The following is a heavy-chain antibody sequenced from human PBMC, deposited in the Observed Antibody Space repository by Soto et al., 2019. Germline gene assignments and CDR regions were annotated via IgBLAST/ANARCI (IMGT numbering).Heavy chain of an antibody. Sequence: SETLSLTCAVYGGSFSGYYWSWIRQPPGKGLEWIGEINHSGSTNYNPSLKSRVSISVDTSKNQFSLKLSSVTAADTAVYYCARDQGITGTTRPYYMDVWGKGTTVTVSS. CDR3: ARDQGITGTTRPYYMDV. V-gene: IGHV4-34*01. CDR1: GGSFSGYY. CDR2: INHSGST. D-gene: IGHD1-7*01. J-gene: IGHJ6*03.